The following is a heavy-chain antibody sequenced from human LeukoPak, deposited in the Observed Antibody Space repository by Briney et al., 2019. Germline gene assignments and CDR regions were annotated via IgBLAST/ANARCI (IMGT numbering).Heavy chain of an antibody. CDR1: GGSISSYY. J-gene: IGHJ4*02. CDR2: IYYNGST. D-gene: IGHD6-19*01. CDR3: ARQSRAIAVAGLDY. V-gene: IGHV4-59*08. Sequence: SETLSLICTVSGGSISSYYWTWIRQPPGKGLEWIGYIYYNGSTNYNPSLKSRVTISLDASKNQFSLKLSSVTAADTAVYYCARQSRAIAVAGLDYWGQGTLVTVSS.